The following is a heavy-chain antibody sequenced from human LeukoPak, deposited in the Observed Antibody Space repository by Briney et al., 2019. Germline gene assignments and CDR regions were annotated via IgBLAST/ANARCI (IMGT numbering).Heavy chain of an antibody. Sequence: PGGSLTLSCAAPGFTFSSYGMHWVRQTPGKGLERVALIWYDGSNKYYADSVKGRFTISRDNSKNTLYLQMNSLRDEDTAVYYCARDSKTRALDYWGQGTLVTVSS. D-gene: IGHD2/OR15-2a*01. V-gene: IGHV3-33*01. CDR3: ARDSKTRALDY. CDR2: IWYDGSNK. J-gene: IGHJ4*02. CDR1: GFTFSSYG.